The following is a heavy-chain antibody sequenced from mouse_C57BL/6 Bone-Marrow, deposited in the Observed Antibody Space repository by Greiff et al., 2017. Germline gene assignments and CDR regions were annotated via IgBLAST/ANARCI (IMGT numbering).Heavy chain of an antibody. D-gene: IGHD4-1*01. CDR1: GYTFTSYW. CDR2: IYPTSGRT. Sequence: QVQLQQPGAELVKPGASVKMSCKASGYTFTSYWITWVKQRPGQGLEWIGDIYPTSGRTNYNEKFKSKAILTVDTSSNTAYMQLSSLTSEYSAVFYCARSGPLGRSFDYWGQGTTLTVSS. V-gene: IGHV1-55*01. CDR3: ARSGPLGRSFDY. J-gene: IGHJ2*01.